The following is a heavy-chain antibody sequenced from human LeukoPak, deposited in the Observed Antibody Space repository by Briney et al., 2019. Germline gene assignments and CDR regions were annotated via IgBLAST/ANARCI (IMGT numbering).Heavy chain of an antibody. CDR2: IRTKHYGGTT. D-gene: IGHD2-15*01. J-gene: IGHJ4*02. Sequence: GGSLRLSCSASGFTFADYAMNWVRQAPGKGLEWVGFIRTKHYGGTTEYAASVRGRFTVSRDDSEGIAYLQMNSLKTEDTAVYFCCREQGYSGYFDNCGQGTLVTVSS. V-gene: IGHV3-49*04. CDR3: CREQGYSGYFDN. CDR1: GFTFADYA.